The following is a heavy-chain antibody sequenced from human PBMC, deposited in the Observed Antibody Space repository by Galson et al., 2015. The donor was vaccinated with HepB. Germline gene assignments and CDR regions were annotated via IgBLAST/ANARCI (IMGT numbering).Heavy chain of an antibody. CDR3: ARVYYYDSSGYYYFGLDY. CDR1: GFTFSSYW. V-gene: IGHV3-7*03. CDR2: IKQDGSEK. D-gene: IGHD3-22*01. J-gene: IGHJ4*02. Sequence: SLRLSCAASGFTFSSYWMSRVRQAPGKGLEWVANIKQDGSEKYYVDSVKGRFTISRDNAKNSLYLQMNSLRAEDTAVYYCARVYYYDSSGYYYFGLDYWGQGTLVTVSS.